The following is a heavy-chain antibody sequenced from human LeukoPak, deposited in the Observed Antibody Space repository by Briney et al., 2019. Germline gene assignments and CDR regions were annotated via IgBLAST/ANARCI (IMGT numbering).Heavy chain of an antibody. J-gene: IGHJ3*02. Sequence: GGSLRLSCAASGFTFSSYSMNWVRQAPGKGLEWVSYISSSGGTINYADSVRGRFTISRDNARNSLYLQVNSLRAEDTAVYYCARGGAARPDIWGQGTMVVVSS. CDR1: GFTFSSYS. CDR3: ARGGAARPDI. D-gene: IGHD6-6*01. V-gene: IGHV3-48*01. CDR2: ISSSGGTI.